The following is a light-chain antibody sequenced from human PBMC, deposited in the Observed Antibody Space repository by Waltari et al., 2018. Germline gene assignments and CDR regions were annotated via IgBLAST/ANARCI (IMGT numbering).Light chain of an antibody. Sequence: DIVMTQSPDSLAVSLGERATINCKSSQSVLYSSNNKNYLTWYQKKPGQPPKLLIYWASTRESGVPDRFSGSRSGTDFTLTISSLQAEDVAVYYCQQYYNTPFTFGPGTKVDVK. CDR2: WAS. J-gene: IGKJ3*01. CDR1: QSVLYSSNNKNY. CDR3: QQYYNTPFT. V-gene: IGKV4-1*01.